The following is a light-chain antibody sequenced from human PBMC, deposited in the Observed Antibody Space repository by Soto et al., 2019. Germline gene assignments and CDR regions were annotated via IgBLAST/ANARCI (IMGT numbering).Light chain of an antibody. CDR2: DVN. J-gene: IGLJ1*01. V-gene: IGLV2-11*01. CDR1: SSDVGNYNY. CDR3: CSYAGSYTFV. Sequence: QSVLTQPASVSGSPGQSITISCTGTSSDVGNYNYVSWYQQHPGKAPKLMIYDVNRRPSGVPDRFSGSKSGNTASLTISGLQAEDEGDFYCCSYAGSYTFVFGPGTKLTVL.